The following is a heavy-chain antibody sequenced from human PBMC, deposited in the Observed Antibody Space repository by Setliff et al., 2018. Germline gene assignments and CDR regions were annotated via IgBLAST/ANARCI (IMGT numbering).Heavy chain of an antibody. CDR1: GFTFSSYS. V-gene: IGHV3-21*01. D-gene: IGHD4-4*01. CDR2: ISSSSSYI. Sequence: LRLTCAASGFTFSSYSMHWVRQPPGKGLEWVSSISSSSSYIYYADSVMDRFTISRDNAKNSLYLQMISLKAEDTAVFYCARGAVTTGHCLPPCAFDIWGQGTMVTVSS. J-gene: IGHJ3*02. CDR3: ARGAVTTGHCLPPCAFDI.